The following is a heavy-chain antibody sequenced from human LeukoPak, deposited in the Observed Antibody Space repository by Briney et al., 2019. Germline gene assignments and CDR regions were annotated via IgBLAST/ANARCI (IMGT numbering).Heavy chain of an antibody. CDR2: IFPGDSET. Sequence: GESLKISCKASGYRFTNYWIAWVRQMPGKGLEWMGIIFPGDSETRYSPSFQGQVAISADKSINSAYLQWNSLRASDTAIYYCARDYATFDYWGQGTLVTVSS. CDR1: GYRFTNYW. D-gene: IGHD4-17*01. V-gene: IGHV5-51*01. CDR3: ARDYATFDY. J-gene: IGHJ4*02.